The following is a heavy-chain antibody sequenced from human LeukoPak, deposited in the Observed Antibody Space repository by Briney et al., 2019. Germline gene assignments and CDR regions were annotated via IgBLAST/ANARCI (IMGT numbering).Heavy chain of an antibody. CDR3: VRGRGSYGSGD. CDR2: IIPILGIA. CDR1: GGTFSSYT. J-gene: IGHJ4*02. Sequence: SVKVSCKASGGTFSSYTISWVRQAPGQGLEWMGRIIPILGIANYAQKFQGRVTITADKSTSTAYMELSSLRSEDTAVYYCVRGRGSYGSGDWGQGTLVTVSS. V-gene: IGHV1-69*02. D-gene: IGHD3-10*01.